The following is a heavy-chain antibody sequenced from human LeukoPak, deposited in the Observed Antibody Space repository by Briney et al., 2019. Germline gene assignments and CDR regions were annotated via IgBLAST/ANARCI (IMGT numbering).Heavy chain of an antibody. CDR1: GFTFEDYG. V-gene: IGHV3-20*04. CDR3: ARGHCRSTRRPVDY. J-gene: IGHJ4*02. D-gene: IGHD2-2*01. CDR2: INWSGGST. Sequence: PGGSLRLSCAASGFTFEDYGMIWVRHSPGKGLEWVSDINWSGGSTGYADSVKGRFTISRDNAKNSLYLQMNSLRAEDTALYYCARGHCRSTRRPVDYWGQGTLVTVSS.